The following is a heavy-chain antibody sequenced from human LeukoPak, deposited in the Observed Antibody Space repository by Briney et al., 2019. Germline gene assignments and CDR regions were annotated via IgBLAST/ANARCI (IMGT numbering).Heavy chain of an antibody. CDR3: ARDRDDSSGWPIIDY. J-gene: IGHJ4*02. V-gene: IGHV3-66*01. Sequence: PGGSLRLSCAASGFTVNNNHMSWVRQAPGKGLEWVSLIQSGGSTHYADSVKGRFTISRDNSKNTLYLQMNSLRAEDTAVYYCARDRDDSSGWPIIDYWGQGTLVTVSS. CDR2: IQSGGST. CDR1: GFTVNNNH. D-gene: IGHD6-19*01.